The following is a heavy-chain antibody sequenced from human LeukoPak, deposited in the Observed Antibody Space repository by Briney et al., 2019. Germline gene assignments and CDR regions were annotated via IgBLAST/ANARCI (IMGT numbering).Heavy chain of an antibody. J-gene: IGHJ6*02. CDR1: GYSFTSYW. D-gene: IGHD2-2*02. V-gene: IGHV5-51*01. CDR3: ARHGPLYQFYYYYYGMDV. CDR2: IYPGDSDT. Sequence: GESLKISCKGSGYSFTSYWIGWVRQMPGKGLEWMGIIYPGDSDTRYSPSFQGQVTISADKSISTAYLQWSSLKASDTAMYYCARHGPLYQFYYYYYGMDVWGQGTTVTVSS.